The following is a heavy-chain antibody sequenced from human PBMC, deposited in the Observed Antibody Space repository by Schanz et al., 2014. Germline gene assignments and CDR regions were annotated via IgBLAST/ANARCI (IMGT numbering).Heavy chain of an antibody. CDR1: GFTSSIYA. J-gene: IGHJ5*02. CDR3: ARAGYDADNWFDP. D-gene: IGHD2-2*01. Sequence: EVQLVESGGGLVQPGGSLRLSCSASGFTSSIYAMHWVRQAPGKGLEYVSAISHDGYSTYYADSVKGRFTISRDNSKNTLYLQMSSLTTEDTAVYYCARAGYDADNWFDPWGQGTLVTVSS. CDR2: ISHDGYST. V-gene: IGHV3-64D*06.